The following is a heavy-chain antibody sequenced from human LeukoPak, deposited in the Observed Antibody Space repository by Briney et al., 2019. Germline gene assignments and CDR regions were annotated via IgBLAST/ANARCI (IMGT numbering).Heavy chain of an antibody. Sequence: SETLSLTCTVSGGSISSSSYYWGWIRQPPGKGLEWIGSIYYSGSTYYNPSLKSRVTISVDTSRNQFSLKLTSVTAADTAVYYCARVPHYYYYMDVWGKGTTVTVSS. CDR1: GGSISSSSYY. J-gene: IGHJ6*03. CDR3: ARVPHYYYYMDV. V-gene: IGHV4-39*07. CDR2: IYYSGST.